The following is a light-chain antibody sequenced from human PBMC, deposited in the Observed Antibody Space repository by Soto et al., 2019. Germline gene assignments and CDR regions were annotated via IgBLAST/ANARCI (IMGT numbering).Light chain of an antibody. CDR1: QGINNH. CDR2: ASS. V-gene: IGKV1-27*01. CDR3: QKYNSVPLT. Sequence: DIQMTQSPSSLSASVGDRVTITCRASQGINNHLAWYQQKPGRVPKLLIYASSTLQSGVPSRFSGSGFGTDFTLTIRSLQPEDVATYYCQKYNSVPLTFGGGTKVQIK. J-gene: IGKJ4*01.